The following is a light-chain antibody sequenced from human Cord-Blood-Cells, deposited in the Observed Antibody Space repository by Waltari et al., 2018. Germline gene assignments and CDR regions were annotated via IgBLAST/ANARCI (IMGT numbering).Light chain of an antibody. V-gene: IGLV3-25*02. CDR1: ALPKQY. CDR2: KDS. J-gene: IGLJ1*01. Sequence: SYELTQPPSVSVSPGPTARHTCPGEALPKQYAYWYQQKPGQAPVLVIYKDSERPSGIPERFSGSSSGTTVTLTISGVQAEDEADYYCQSADSSGTYYVFGTGTKVTVL. CDR3: QSADSSGTYYV.